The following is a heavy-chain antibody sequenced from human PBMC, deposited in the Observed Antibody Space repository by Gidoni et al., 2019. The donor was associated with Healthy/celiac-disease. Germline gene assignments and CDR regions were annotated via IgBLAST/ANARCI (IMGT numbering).Heavy chain of an antibody. Sequence: EVQLLESGGGLVQPWGSLRLSCAASGFTFSSSSMRWVRQAPGKGLEWVSAISGSGGSTYYADSVKGRFTISRDNSKNTLYLQMNSLRAEDTAVYYCAKDLRYYSGGSCCWCYFDYWGQGTLVTVSS. CDR2: ISGSGGST. J-gene: IGHJ4*02. V-gene: IGHV3-23*01. CDR3: AKDLRYYSGGSCCWCYFDY. D-gene: IGHD2-15*01. CDR1: GFTFSSSS.